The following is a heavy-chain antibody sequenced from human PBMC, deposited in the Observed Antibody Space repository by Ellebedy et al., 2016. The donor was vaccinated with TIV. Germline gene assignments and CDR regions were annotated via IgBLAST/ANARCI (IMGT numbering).Heavy chain of an antibody. Sequence: MPSETLSLTCTVPGGSISSGGYYWSWIRQHPGKGLEWIGYMYHSGSTNYNPSLKRPVTIAADTSKNQFSLKLSSVTAADTAVYYCAKQVVGAYYYYYGMDVWGQGTTVTVSS. CDR2: MYHSGST. D-gene: IGHD1-26*01. CDR3: AKQVVGAYYYYYGMDV. V-gene: IGHV4-31*01. J-gene: IGHJ6*02. CDR1: GGSISSGGYY.